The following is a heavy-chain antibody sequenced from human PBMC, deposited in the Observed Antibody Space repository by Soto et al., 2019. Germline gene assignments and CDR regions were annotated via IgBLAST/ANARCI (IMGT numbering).Heavy chain of an antibody. D-gene: IGHD1-7*01. CDR2: IVVGSGNT. CDR3: ASGAGNTLYYYYGMDV. J-gene: IGHJ6*02. Sequence: GASVKVSCKASGYTFTSYYIQWVRQARGQRLEWIGWIVVGSGNTNYAQKFQERVTITRDMSTSTAYMELSSLRSEDTAVYYCASGAGNTLYYYYGMDVWGQGTTVTVSS. V-gene: IGHV1-58*02. CDR1: GYTFTSYY.